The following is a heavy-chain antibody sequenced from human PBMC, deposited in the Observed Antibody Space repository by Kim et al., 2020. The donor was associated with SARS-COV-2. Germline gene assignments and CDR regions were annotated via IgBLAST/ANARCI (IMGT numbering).Heavy chain of an antibody. Sequence: GGSLRLSCVASGFTFSVSNMNWVRQAPGKGLEWVAYITSDRNTIKYADAVKGRFTISRDNAKNSVYLQMNSLRDEDTALYYCARSVEGAFDVWGEGTALTVSS. V-gene: IGHV3-48*02. CDR2: ITSDRNTI. CDR3: ARSVEGAFDV. D-gene: IGHD2-21*01. CDR1: GFTFSVSN. J-gene: IGHJ3*01.